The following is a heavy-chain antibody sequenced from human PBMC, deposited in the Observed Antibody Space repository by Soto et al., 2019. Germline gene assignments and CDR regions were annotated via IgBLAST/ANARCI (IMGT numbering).Heavy chain of an antibody. Sequence: PGGSLRLSCAASGFTFSSYAMSWVRQAPGKELEWVSAISGSGGSTYYADSVKGRFTISRDNSKNTLYLQMNSLRAEDTAVYYCAKGRYGSGTLGLFDYWGQGTLVTVSS. CDR1: GFTFSSYA. V-gene: IGHV3-23*01. J-gene: IGHJ4*02. D-gene: IGHD3-10*01. CDR2: ISGSGGST. CDR3: AKGRYGSGTLGLFDY.